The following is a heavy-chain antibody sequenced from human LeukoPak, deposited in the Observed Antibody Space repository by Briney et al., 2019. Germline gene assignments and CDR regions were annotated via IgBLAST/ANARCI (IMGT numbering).Heavy chain of an antibody. CDR2: IYYSGST. Sequence: SETLSLTCTVSGGSISSGDYYWSWIRQPPGKGLEWIGYIYYSGSTYYNPSLKSRVTISVDTSKNQFSLKLSSVTAADTAVYYCARDEAAAGTNYWGQGTLVTVSS. V-gene: IGHV4-30-4*01. CDR1: GGSISSGDYY. D-gene: IGHD6-13*01. CDR3: ARDEAAAGTNY. J-gene: IGHJ4*02.